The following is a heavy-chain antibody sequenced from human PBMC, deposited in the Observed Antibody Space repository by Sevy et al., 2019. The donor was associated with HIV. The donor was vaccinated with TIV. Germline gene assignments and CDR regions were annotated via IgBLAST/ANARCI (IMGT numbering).Heavy chain of an antibody. J-gene: IGHJ6*02. V-gene: IGHV1-69*13. CDR1: GGTFSSYA. D-gene: IGHD6-13*01. CDR2: IIPIFGTA. CDR3: AREGGDSSPSYYYGMDV. Sequence: ASVKVSCKASGGTFSSYAISWVRQAPGQGLEWMGGIIPIFGTANYAQKFQGRVTLTADESTSTAYMELSSLRSEDTAVYYCAREGGDSSPSYYYGMDVWGQGTTVTVSS.